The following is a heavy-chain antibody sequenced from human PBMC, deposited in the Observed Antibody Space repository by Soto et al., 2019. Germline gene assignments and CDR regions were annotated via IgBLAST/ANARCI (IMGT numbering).Heavy chain of an antibody. D-gene: IGHD4-17*01. CDR2: INHSGST. Sequence: PSETLSLTCAVYGGSFSGYYWSWIRQPPGKGLEWIGEINHSGSTNYNPSLKSRVTISVDTSKNQFSLKLSSVTAADTAVYYCARGQYYGDYKSSYYYYYGMDVWGQGTTVTVSS. J-gene: IGHJ6*02. CDR3: ARGQYYGDYKSSYYYYYGMDV. V-gene: IGHV4-34*01. CDR1: GGSFSGYY.